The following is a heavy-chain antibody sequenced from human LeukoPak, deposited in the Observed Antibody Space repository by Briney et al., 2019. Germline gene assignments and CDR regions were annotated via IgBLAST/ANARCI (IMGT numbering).Heavy chain of an antibody. J-gene: IGHJ4*02. CDR2: MNPNSAHT. CDR3: ARAKGYYYDSSGYFGY. Sequence: ASVKVPCKASGYTFTSYDINWVRQASGQGLEWMGWMNPNSAHTGYAQKFQGRVTMTRNTSISTAYMELSSLRSEDTAVYYCARAKGYYYDSSGYFGYWGQGTLVTVSS. CDR1: GYTFTSYD. V-gene: IGHV1-8*01. D-gene: IGHD3-22*01.